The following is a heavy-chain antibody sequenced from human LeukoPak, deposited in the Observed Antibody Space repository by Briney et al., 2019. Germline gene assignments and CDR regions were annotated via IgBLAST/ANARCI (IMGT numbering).Heavy chain of an antibody. CDR2: IYYSGST. Sequence: SETLSLTCTVSGGSISSYYWSWIRQPPGKGLEWIGYIYYSGSTHYNPSLKSRVTISVDTSKNQFSLKLSSVTAADTAVYYCARARNPHSGYECFDYWGQGTLVTVSS. V-gene: IGHV4-59*12. CDR3: ARARNPHSGYECFDY. CDR1: GGSISSYY. J-gene: IGHJ4*02. D-gene: IGHD5-12*01.